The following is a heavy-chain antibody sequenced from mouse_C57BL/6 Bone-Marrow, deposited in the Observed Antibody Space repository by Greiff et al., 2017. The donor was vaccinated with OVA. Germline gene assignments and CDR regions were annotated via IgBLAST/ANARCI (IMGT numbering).Heavy chain of an antibody. J-gene: IGHJ4*01. V-gene: IGHV5-17*01. CDR2: ISSGSSTI. D-gene: IGHD2-5*01. CDR1: GFTFSDYG. CDR3: ARRSNYLYYAMDY. Sequence: EVQVVESGGGLVKPGGSLKLSCAASGFTFSDYGMHWVRQAPEKGLEWVAYISSGSSTIYYADTVKGRFTISRDNAKNTLFLQMTSLRSEDTAMYYCARRSNYLYYAMDYWGQGTSVTVSS.